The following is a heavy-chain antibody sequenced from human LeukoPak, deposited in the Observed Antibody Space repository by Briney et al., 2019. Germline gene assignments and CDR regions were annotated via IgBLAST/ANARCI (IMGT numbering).Heavy chain of an antibody. V-gene: IGHV1-2*02. Sequence: ASVTVSCKASGYTFTGYYMHWVRQAPGQGLEWMGWINPNSGGTNYAQKFQGRVTMTRDTSISTAYMELSRLRSDDTAVYYCAREPSDKAMVTRQFDYWGQGTLVTVSS. J-gene: IGHJ4*02. CDR2: INPNSGGT. CDR3: AREPSDKAMVTRQFDY. CDR1: GYTFTGYY. D-gene: IGHD5-18*01.